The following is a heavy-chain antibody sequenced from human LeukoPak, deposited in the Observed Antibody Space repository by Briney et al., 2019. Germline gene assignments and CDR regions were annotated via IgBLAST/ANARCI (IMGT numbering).Heavy chain of an antibody. V-gene: IGHV3-7*01. Sequence: PGGSLRLSCAASGFTFSSYWMSWVRQAPGKGLEWVANIKQDGSEKYYVDSVKGRFTISRDNAKNSLYLQMNSLRAEDTAVYYCARTDSGSYPLYYYYYMDVWGKGTTVTVSS. CDR1: GFTFSSYW. CDR3: ARTDSGSYPLYYYYYMDV. CDR2: IKQDGSEK. D-gene: IGHD1-26*01. J-gene: IGHJ6*03.